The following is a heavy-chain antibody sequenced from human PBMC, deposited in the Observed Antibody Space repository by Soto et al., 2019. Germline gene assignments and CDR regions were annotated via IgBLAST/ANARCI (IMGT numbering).Heavy chain of an antibody. CDR3: ARGPYSSSSEWFVY. J-gene: IGHJ4*02. D-gene: IGHD6-6*01. CDR2: MNPNSGNT. CDR1: GYTFASYY. V-gene: IGHV1-8*01. Sequence: ASVKASCKASGYTFASYYINWPRHSTGQGLEWMGWMNPNSGNTGYAQKFQGRVTMTRNTSISTAYVELSSLSSEDTAVYYCARGPYSSSSEWFVYWGQGTLVTVSS.